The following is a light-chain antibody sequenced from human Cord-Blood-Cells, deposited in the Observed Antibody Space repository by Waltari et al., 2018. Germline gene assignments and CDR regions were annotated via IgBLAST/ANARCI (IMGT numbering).Light chain of an antibody. J-gene: IGKJ2*01. V-gene: IGKV3-20*01. CDR1: QSVSSSY. CDR2: GAS. CDR3: QQYGSSPPYT. Sequence: EIVLTPSTGTLSFSPGDRPPLSCSASQSVSSSYLAWYQQKPGQAPRLLIYGASSRATGIPDRFSGSGSGTDFTLTISRLEPEDFAVYYCQQYGSSPPYTFGQGTKLEIK.